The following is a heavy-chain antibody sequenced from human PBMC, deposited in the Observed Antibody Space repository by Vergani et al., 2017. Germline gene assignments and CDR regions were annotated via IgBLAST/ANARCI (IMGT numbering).Heavy chain of an antibody. J-gene: IGHJ6*04. CDR2: ISGSGGST. Sequence: EVQLLESGGDLVQPGGSLRLSCAASGFTFNHYAMNWVRQAPGKGLEWVSGISGSGGSTYYAGSVKGRFTISRDSSKNTLYLQMNSLSAGDTAVYYCANANPRTSGYDYLYYEHAMNIGGKETTVTASS. D-gene: IGHD5-12*01. V-gene: IGHV3-23*01. CDR3: ANANPRTSGYDYLYYEHAMNI. CDR1: GFTFNHYA.